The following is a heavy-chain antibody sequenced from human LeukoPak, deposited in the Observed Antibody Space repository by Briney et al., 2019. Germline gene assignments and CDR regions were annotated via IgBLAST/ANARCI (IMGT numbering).Heavy chain of an antibody. CDR2: IYPGDSDT. D-gene: IGHD2-15*01. CDR3: ARLAQVVVAASWFDL. J-gene: IGHJ5*02. Sequence: GESLKISFKGSGYRFTSYWIGWVRPRPGKGLGGMGIIYPGDSDTRYSPSFQGQVTISADKSISTAYLQWSSLKASDTAMYYCARLAQVVVAASWFDLWGQGTLVTVSS. V-gene: IGHV5-51*01. CDR1: GYRFTSYW.